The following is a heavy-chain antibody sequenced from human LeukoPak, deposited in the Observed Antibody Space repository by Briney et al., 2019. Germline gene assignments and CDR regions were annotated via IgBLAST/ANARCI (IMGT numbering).Heavy chain of an antibody. J-gene: IGHJ4*02. V-gene: IGHV1-18*01. Sequence: GASVKVSCKASGYTFTSYGISWVRQAPGQGLEWMGWISAYNGNTNYAQKLQGRVTMTTDTSTSTAYMELRSLRSDDTAVYYCAREKHDYGDFGPFDYWGQGTLVTVSS. D-gene: IGHD4-17*01. CDR1: GYTFTSYG. CDR2: ISAYNGNT. CDR3: AREKHDYGDFGPFDY.